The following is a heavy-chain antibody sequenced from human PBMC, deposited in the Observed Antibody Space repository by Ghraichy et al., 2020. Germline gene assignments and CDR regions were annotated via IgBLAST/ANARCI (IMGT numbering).Heavy chain of an antibody. CDR1: GFRFRDHY. CDR2: ISRRGRDT. J-gene: IGHJ5*02. CDR3: VREGQELGKSGFDL. D-gene: IGHD1-7*01. Sequence: GGSLRLSCAASGFRFRDHYMSWIRQAPGKGLEWVSLISRRGRDTNYADSVRGRFTISRDDAKSSLYLQLNTLRPEDTAVYYCVREGQELGKSGFDLWGLGTLVTVSS. V-gene: IGHV3-11*06.